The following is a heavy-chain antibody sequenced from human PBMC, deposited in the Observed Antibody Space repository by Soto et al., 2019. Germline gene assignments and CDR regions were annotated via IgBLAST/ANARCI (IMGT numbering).Heavy chain of an antibody. V-gene: IGHV4-34*01. CDR3: AKGKHPEY. CDR1: GGSFSAYY. Sequence: PSETLSLTCAVYGGSFSAYYWSWIRQPPWKGLEWIGEITHSGSTNYNPSLKSRVTISAHTSKNQFSLKVGSLTAADKAVYYCAKGKHPEYWGQGTLVTVSS. CDR2: ITHSGST. J-gene: IGHJ4*02.